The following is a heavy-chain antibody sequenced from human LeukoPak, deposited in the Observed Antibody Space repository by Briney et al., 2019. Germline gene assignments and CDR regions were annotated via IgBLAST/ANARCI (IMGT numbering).Heavy chain of an antibody. V-gene: IGHV1-18*01. J-gene: IGHJ6*03. CDR1: GYTFTNYG. D-gene: IGHD3-3*01. Sequence: ASVKVSCKASGYTFTNYGISWVRQAPGQGLEWMGWISGYNGNTNYAQKFQDRVTMTTDTSTSTAYMELSSLRSEDTAVYYCARGAYDFWSGYWPDFYYYYMDVWGKGTTVTVSS. CDR2: ISGYNGNT. CDR3: ARGAYDFWSGYWPDFYYYYMDV.